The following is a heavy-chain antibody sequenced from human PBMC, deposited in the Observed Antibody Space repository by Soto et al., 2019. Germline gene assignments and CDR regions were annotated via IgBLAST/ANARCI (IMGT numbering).Heavy chain of an antibody. CDR2: IYTSWST. Sequence: SETLSLTCTVSGGSISSYYWSWIRQPAGKGLEWIGRIYTSWSTNYNPSLKSRVTMSVDTSKNQFSLKLSSVTAADTAVYYCARDGQMYSSSWYFFDYWGQGTLVTVSS. J-gene: IGHJ4*02. CDR1: GGSISSYY. D-gene: IGHD6-13*01. CDR3: ARDGQMYSSSWYFFDY. V-gene: IGHV4-4*07.